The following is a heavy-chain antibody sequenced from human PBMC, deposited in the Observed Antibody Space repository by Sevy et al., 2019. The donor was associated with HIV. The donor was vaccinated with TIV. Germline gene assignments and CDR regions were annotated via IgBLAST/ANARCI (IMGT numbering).Heavy chain of an antibody. J-gene: IGHJ6*02. V-gene: IGHV1-69*13. D-gene: IGHD2-21*01. CDR2: IIPVFGSA. CDR3: ARSNPDGHNYSYYYGMDV. CDR1: GDTFGNYA. Sequence: ASVKVSCKASGDTFGNYAIAWVRQAPGQGLEWMGGIIPVFGSANSAQKFQDRVTITADVSTSTAYMELRSLTSEDTAVYYCARSNPDGHNYSYYYGMDVWGQGTTVTVSS.